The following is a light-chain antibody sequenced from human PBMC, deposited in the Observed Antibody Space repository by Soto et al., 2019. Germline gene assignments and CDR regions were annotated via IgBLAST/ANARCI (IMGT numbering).Light chain of an antibody. CDR2: EAS. V-gene: IGLV2-23*01. J-gene: IGLJ3*02. CDR3: FSYVGSTTWV. Sequence: QSVLTQPASVSGSPGQSITISCTGTSSDIGSYNFVSWYQQRPGKAPKLMIFEASKRPSGVPYRFSGSKSANTASLTISGLQAEDEADYYCFSYVGSTTWVFGGGTKLTVL. CDR1: SSDIGSYNF.